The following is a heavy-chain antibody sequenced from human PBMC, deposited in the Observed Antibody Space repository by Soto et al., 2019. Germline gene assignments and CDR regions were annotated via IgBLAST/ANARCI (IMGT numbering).Heavy chain of an antibody. D-gene: IGHD6-6*01. CDR2: ISYDGSNK. V-gene: IGHV3-30*18. CDR3: AKEAYSSSSYYYYYYGMDV. CDR1: GFTFSSYG. J-gene: IGHJ6*02. Sequence: SLILSCVASGFTFSSYGMHWVRQAPGKGLEWVAVISYDGSNKYYADSVKGRFTISRDNSKNTLYLQMNSLRAEDTAVYYCAKEAYSSSSYYYYYYGMDVWGQGTTVTVSS.